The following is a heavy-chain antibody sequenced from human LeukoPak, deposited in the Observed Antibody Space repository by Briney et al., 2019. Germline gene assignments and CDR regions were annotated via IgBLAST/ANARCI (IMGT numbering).Heavy chain of an antibody. V-gene: IGHV3-33*01. CDR2: IWYDGSNK. D-gene: IGHD3-3*01. Sequence: GRSLRLSCAASGFTFSSYGMNWVGQAPGKGLEWVAVIWYDGSNKYYADSVKGRFTISRDNSKNTLYLQMNSLRAEDTAVYYCARDSISRRPPLKPFDYWGQGTLVTVSS. CDR1: GFTFSSYG. J-gene: IGHJ4*02. CDR3: ARDSISRRPPLKPFDY.